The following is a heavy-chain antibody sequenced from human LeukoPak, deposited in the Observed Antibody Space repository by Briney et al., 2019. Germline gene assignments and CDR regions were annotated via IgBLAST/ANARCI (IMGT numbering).Heavy chain of an antibody. CDR3: XXXXXXWGSSDAFDI. Sequence: SQTLSLTCAISGDSVSSNSATWNWIRQSPSRGLEWLGRTYYRSKWYNDYAVSVKSRITINPDTSKNQFSLQLNSVTPEDTAVXXXXXXXXXWGSSDAFDIWGQGTMVTVSS. CDR1: GDSVSSNSAT. V-gene: IGHV6-1*01. J-gene: IGHJ3*02. D-gene: IGHD7-27*01. CDR2: TYYRSKWYN.